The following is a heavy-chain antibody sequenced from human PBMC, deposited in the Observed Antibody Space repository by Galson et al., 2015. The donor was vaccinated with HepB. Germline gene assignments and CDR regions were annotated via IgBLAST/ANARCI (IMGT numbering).Heavy chain of an antibody. V-gene: IGHV4-59*08. CDR1: GGSISPRY. CDR2: VYYSGST. Sequence: ETLSLTCSVSGGSISPRYWSWIRQSAGKGLEWIGYVYYSGSTNYNPSLRNRVTISVDMSRAQFSLRLTSVTAADTAVYYCARHFYYGSGSYRGYYYGMDVWGQGTTVIVSS. CDR3: ARHFYYGSGSYRGYYYGMDV. D-gene: IGHD3-10*01. J-gene: IGHJ6*02.